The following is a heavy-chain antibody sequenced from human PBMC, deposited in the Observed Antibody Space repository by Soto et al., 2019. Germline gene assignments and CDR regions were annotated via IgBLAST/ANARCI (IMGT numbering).Heavy chain of an antibody. D-gene: IGHD6-13*01. J-gene: IGHJ6*02. CDR3: ARERGVIAAALRVYYGMDV. V-gene: IGHV3-33*01. Sequence: QVQLVESGGGVVQPGRSLRLSCAASGFTFSSYGMHWVRQAPGKGLEWVAGIWYDGSNKYYADSVKGRFTISRDNSKNTLYLRRKRRGAEDRAVYYCARERGVIAAALRVYYGMDVWGQGTTVTVSS. CDR1: GFTFSSYG. CDR2: IWYDGSNK.